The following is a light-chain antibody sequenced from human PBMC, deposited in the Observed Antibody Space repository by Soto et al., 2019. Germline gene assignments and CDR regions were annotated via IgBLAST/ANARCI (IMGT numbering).Light chain of an antibody. V-gene: IGLV1-44*01. CDR3: ATWDDSLNAAV. Sequence: QSVLTQPPSASGTPGQRVTISCSGSNSNIGGNTVNWYQQLPGAAPELLIYSNDQRPSGVPDRFSGSKFGTTASLAISGLQSEDEADYHCATWDDSLNAAVFGAGTKVTVL. CDR2: SND. CDR1: NSNIGGNT. J-gene: IGLJ1*01.